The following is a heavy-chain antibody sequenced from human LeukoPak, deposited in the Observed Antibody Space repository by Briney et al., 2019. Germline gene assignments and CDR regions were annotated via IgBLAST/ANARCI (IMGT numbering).Heavy chain of an antibody. D-gene: IGHD5-24*01. CDR3: ARGFDGYYGFDI. CDR1: GFTLSIYW. Sequence: RGSLRLSCEASGFTLSIYWMSWVRQAPGEGLEWVANLNQDGSEKYYVDSVKGRFTISRDNAKKSLYLQMNSLRVEDTAVYYCARGFDGYYGFDIWGQGTMVTVSS. J-gene: IGHJ3*02. CDR2: LNQDGSEK. V-gene: IGHV3-7*05.